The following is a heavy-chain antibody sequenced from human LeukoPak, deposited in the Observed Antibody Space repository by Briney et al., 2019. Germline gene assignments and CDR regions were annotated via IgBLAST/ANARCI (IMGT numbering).Heavy chain of an antibody. CDR3: ARDTRSGGSHCKDY. CDR2: IDHGGTT. Sequence: SETLSLTCAVYGGSFSGYYWNWVRQAPGKGLEWVGEIDHGGTTKYNPSLKSRVTISVDTSKNQFSLTVTSVTVADTAAYYCARDTRSGGSHCKDYWGQGTLVTVSS. V-gene: IGHV4-34*01. CDR1: GGSFSGYY. J-gene: IGHJ4*02. D-gene: IGHD2-15*01.